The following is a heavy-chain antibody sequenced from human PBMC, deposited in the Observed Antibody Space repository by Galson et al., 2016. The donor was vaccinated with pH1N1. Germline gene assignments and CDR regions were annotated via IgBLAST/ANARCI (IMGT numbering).Heavy chain of an antibody. CDR1: GGSISSSNW. CDR2: IYHSGST. V-gene: IGHV4-4*02. CDR3: AREGGVYYGSGRHENWFDP. Sequence: ETLSLTCAVSGGSISSSNWWSWVRQPPGKGLEWIGEIYHSGSTSYNPSLKSRVTISVDKSKNQFSLKLSSVTAADTAVYYCAREGGVYYGSGRHENWFDPWGQGTLVAVSA. D-gene: IGHD3-10*01. J-gene: IGHJ5*02.